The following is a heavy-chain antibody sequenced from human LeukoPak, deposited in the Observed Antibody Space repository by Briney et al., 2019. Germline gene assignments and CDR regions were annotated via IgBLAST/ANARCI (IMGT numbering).Heavy chain of an antibody. CDR2: INHSGST. D-gene: IGHD4-17*01. CDR3: ARGLTTVTRGDY. J-gene: IGHJ4*02. CDR1: GRSFSGYY. V-gene: IGHV4-34*01. Sequence: KPSETLSLTCAVYGRSFSGYYSSWIRQPPGKGLEWIGEINHSGSTNYNPSRKSRLTISVDTSKYQFSLKLSSVTAADTAVYYCARGLTTVTRGDYWGQGTLVTVSS.